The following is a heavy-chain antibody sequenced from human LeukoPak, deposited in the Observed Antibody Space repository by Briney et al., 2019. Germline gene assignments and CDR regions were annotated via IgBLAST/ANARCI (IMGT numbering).Heavy chain of an antibody. Sequence: ASVKVSCKASGYTLTGDYVHWVRQAPGQGLEWMGWINPKNGGTNYAQKFQDRVTMTRDTSISAAYMVLSRLRSDDTAVYYCARSAGFSHFDYWGQGTLVTVSS. J-gene: IGHJ4*02. V-gene: IGHV1-2*02. CDR3: ARSAGFSHFDY. CDR2: INPKNGGT. D-gene: IGHD3-9*01. CDR1: GYTLTGDY.